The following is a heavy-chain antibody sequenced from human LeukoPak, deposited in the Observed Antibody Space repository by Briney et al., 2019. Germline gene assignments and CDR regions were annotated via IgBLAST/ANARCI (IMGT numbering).Heavy chain of an antibody. CDR3: ATDLGYCSGGSCNPFDY. J-gene: IGHJ4*02. V-gene: IGHV1-18*01. Sequence: GASVKVSCKASGYTFTSYGISWVRQAPGQGLEWMGWISAYNGNTNYAQKLQGRVTMTTDTSTSTAYMELRSLRSDDTAVYYCATDLGYCSGGSCNPFDYWGQGTLVTVSS. CDR2: ISAYNGNT. CDR1: GYTFTSYG. D-gene: IGHD2-15*01.